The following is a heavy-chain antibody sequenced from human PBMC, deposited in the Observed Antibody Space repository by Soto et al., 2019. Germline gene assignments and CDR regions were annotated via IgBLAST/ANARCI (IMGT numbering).Heavy chain of an antibody. Sequence: SETLSLTCAVYGGSFSGYYWTWIRHPPGTGLEWIGEINHSGSTNYNPSLKSRVTISVDTSKNQFSLKLSSVTAADTAVYYCARVTGTGEYYFDDRGQGTLVTGSS. J-gene: IGHJ4*02. CDR3: ARVTGTGEYYFDD. V-gene: IGHV4-34*01. CDR1: GGSFSGYY. CDR2: INHSGST. D-gene: IGHD1-20*01.